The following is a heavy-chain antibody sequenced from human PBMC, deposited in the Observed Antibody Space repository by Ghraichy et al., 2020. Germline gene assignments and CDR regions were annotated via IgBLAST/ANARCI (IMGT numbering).Heavy chain of an antibody. Sequence: SETLSLTCTVSGGSISSYYWSWIRQPPGKGLEWIGYIYYSGSTNYNPSLKSRVTISVDTSKNQFSLKLSSVTAADTAVYYCVRSGAYTAQEYWGQGTLVTVSS. CDR1: GGSISSYY. V-gene: IGHV4-59*01. CDR3: VRSGAYTAQEY. D-gene: IGHD5-18*01. CDR2: IYYSGST. J-gene: IGHJ4*02.